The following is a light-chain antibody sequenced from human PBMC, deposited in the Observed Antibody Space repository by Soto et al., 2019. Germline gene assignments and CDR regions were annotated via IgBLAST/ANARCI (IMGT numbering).Light chain of an antibody. CDR1: QSVSSTS. J-gene: IGKJ1*01. CDR2: GAS. V-gene: IGKV3-20*01. CDR3: QQYGSSLPWT. Sequence: EIVLTQSPGTLSLSPGERATLSCRASQSVSSTSLAWYQQKPGQAPRLLIYGASSRATGIPDRFSGSGSGTDFTLTISRLGPEDFAVYYCQQYGSSLPWTFGQGTKVDIK.